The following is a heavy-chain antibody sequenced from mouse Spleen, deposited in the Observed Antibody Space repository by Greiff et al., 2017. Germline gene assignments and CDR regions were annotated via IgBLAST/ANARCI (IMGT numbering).Heavy chain of an antibody. CDR2: IHPANGNT. V-gene: IGHV1-66*01. Sequence: VQLQQSGAELVKPGASVKMSCKASGYTFKSYYIHWVKQRPGQGLEWIGWIHPANGNTKYTEKFKGKATLTADTSSSTAYMLLSSLTSEDSAIYFCARGGSEGLDYWGQGTTLTVSS. CDR1: GYTFKSYY. J-gene: IGHJ2*01. CDR3: ARGGSEGLDY.